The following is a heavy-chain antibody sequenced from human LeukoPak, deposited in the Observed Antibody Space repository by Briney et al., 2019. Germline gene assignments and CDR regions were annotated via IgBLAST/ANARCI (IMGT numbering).Heavy chain of an antibody. Sequence: GGSLRLSCAASGFTFSDYYMSWIRQAPGKGLEWVSYISSSSSYTNYADSVKGRSTISRDNAKNSLYLQMNSLRAEDTAVYYCARTRGYSYGYGYWGQGTLVTVSS. D-gene: IGHD5-18*01. V-gene: IGHV3-11*06. CDR3: ARTRGYSYGYGY. CDR2: ISSSSSYT. CDR1: GFTFSDYY. J-gene: IGHJ4*02.